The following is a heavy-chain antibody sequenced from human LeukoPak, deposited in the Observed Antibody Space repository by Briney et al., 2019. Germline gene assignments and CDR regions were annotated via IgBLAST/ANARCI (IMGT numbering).Heavy chain of an antibody. CDR3: AKDYYALRDTPWFDI. CDR2: ISGSGGST. Sequence: GGSLRLSCAASGFTFSSYAMSWVRQAPGKGLEWVSAISGSGGSTYYADSVKGRFTISGDNSKNTLYLQMNSLRAEDTAVYYCAKDYYALRDTPWFDIWGQGTMVTVSS. V-gene: IGHV3-23*01. D-gene: IGHD3-22*01. CDR1: GFTFSSYA. J-gene: IGHJ3*02.